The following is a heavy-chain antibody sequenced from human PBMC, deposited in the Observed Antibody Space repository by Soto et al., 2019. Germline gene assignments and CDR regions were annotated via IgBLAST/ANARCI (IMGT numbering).Heavy chain of an antibody. CDR1: GYSFAGYW. CDR2: IDPSDSQT. J-gene: IGHJ4*02. D-gene: IGHD3-22*01. CDR3: ARQIYDSDTGPNFQYYFDS. V-gene: IGHV5-10-1*01. Sequence: PGESLKISCKGSGYSFAGYWLTWVRQKPGKGLEWMGRIDPSDSQTYYSPSFRGHVTISVTKSITTVFLQWSSLRASDTAMYYCARQIYDSDTGPNFQYYFDSWGQGTPVTVPS.